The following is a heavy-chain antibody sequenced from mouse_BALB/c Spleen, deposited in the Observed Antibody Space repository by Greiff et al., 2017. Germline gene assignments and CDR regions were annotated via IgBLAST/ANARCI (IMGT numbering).Heavy chain of an antibody. CDR2: IDPENGDT. D-gene: IGHD2-2*01. Sequence: VQLQQSGAELVRSGASVKLSCTASGFNIKDYYMHWVKQRPEQGLEWIGWIDPENGDTEYAPKFQGKATMTADTSSNTAYLQLSSLTSEDTAVYYCNANGNDGYAMDYWGQGTSVTVSS. J-gene: IGHJ4*01. CDR3: NANGNDGYAMDY. CDR1: GFNIKDYY. V-gene: IGHV14-4*02.